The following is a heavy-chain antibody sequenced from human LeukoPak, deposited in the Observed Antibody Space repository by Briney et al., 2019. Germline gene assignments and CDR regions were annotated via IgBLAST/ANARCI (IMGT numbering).Heavy chain of an antibody. Sequence: PGGSLRLSCAASGFTFSSYAMSWVRQAPGKGLEWVSAISGSGGSTYYADSVKGRFTISRDNSKNTLYLQMNSLRADDTAVYHCAKDKVGATPYYFDYWGQGTLVTVSS. D-gene: IGHD1-26*01. CDR1: GFTFSSYA. V-gene: IGHV3-23*01. CDR3: AKDKVGATPYYFDY. CDR2: ISGSGGST. J-gene: IGHJ4*02.